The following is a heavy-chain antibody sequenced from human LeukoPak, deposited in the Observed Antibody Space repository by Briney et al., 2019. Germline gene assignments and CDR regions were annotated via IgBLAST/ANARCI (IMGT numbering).Heavy chain of an antibody. CDR3: ARDGQAFNSNWDYFEY. D-gene: IGHD7-27*01. V-gene: IGHV3-23*01. CDR1: GFPFNTFA. J-gene: IGHJ4*02. CDR2: IGNTET. Sequence: PGGSLRLSCVAFGFPFNTFAMTWVGKPQGKGLEGFSGIGNTETYYSDSVKGRFTISRDNSKSTIYLHMSNLRAEDTALYYCARDGQAFNSNWDYFEYWGQGTPVTVSS.